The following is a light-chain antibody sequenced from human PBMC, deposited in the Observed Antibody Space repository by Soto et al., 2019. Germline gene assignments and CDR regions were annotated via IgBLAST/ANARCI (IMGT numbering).Light chain of an antibody. CDR3: QQYRGWPRT. CDR1: QSVDID. V-gene: IGKV3D-15*01. CDR2: GAS. Sequence: EIVLTQSPGTLSVSPWERVTLSCRASQSVDIDLAWYQQKPGQAPRLLIYGASTRATDMPGRFRGSGAGAEFTLTISSLQSEDSAVYYCQQYRGWPRTFGQGTKVDIK. J-gene: IGKJ1*01.